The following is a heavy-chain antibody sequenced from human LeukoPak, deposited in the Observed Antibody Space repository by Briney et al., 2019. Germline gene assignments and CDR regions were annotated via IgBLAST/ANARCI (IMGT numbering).Heavy chain of an antibody. D-gene: IGHD3-10*01. Sequence: GGSLRLSCAASGFTFSSYSMNWVRQAPGKGLEWVSSISSSSSYIYYADSVKGRFTISRDNAKNSLYLQMNSLRAEDTAVYYCARGPPLGFGDLDYWGQGTLVTVSS. CDR1: GFTFSSYS. CDR3: ARGPPLGFGDLDY. V-gene: IGHV3-21*01. CDR2: ISSSSSYI. J-gene: IGHJ4*02.